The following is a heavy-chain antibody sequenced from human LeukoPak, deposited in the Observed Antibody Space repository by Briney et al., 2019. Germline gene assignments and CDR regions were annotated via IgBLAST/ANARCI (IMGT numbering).Heavy chain of an antibody. J-gene: IGHJ4*02. CDR1: GGSISSYY. CDR3: ARRGPYTLAYYYGSGSSPIFDY. Sequence: SETLSLTCTVSGGSISSYYWSWIRQPPGKGLEWIGYIYYSGSTNYNPSLKSRVTISVDTSKNQFSLKLSSVTAADTAVYYCARRGPYTLAYYYGSGSSPIFDYWGQGTLVTVSS. D-gene: IGHD3-10*01. CDR2: IYYSGST. V-gene: IGHV4-59*12.